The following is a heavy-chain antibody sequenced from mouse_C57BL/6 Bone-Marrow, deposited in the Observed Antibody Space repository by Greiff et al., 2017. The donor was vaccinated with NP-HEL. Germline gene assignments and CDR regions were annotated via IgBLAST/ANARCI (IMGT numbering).Heavy chain of an antibody. J-gene: IGHJ4*01. CDR1: GYTFTSYN. CDR3: ARDYYGNYLPPSYYYAMDY. D-gene: IGHD2-1*01. V-gene: IGHV1-12*01. CDR2: IYPGNGDT. Sequence: QVQLQQSGAELVRPGASVKMSCKASGYTFTSYNMHWVKQTPRQGLEWIGAIYPGNGDTSYNQKFKGKATLTVDKSSSTAYMQLSSLTSEDSAVYFCARDYYGNYLPPSYYYAMDYWGQGTSVTVSS.